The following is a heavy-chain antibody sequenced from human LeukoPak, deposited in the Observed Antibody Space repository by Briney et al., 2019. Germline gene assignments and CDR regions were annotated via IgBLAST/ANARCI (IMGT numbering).Heavy chain of an antibody. CDR3: ARARSGSITGWFDP. Sequence: ASVKVSCKPSGYTFTGYYMHWVRQAPGQGLEWMGWINPNSGGTNYAQKFQGRVTMTRDTSISTAYMELSRLRSDDTAVYYCARARSGSITGWFDPWGQGTLVTVSS. J-gene: IGHJ5*02. CDR2: INPNSGGT. V-gene: IGHV1-2*02. CDR1: GYTFTGYY. D-gene: IGHD3-10*01.